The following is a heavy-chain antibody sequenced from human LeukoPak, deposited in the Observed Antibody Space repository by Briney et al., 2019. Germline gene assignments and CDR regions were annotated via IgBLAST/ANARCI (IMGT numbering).Heavy chain of an antibody. V-gene: IGHV4-34*01. CDR1: GGSFSGYY. J-gene: IGHJ5*02. D-gene: IGHD3-3*01. Sequence: SETLSLTCAVYGGSFSGYYWSWIRQPPGKGLEWIGEINHSGSTNSNPSLTSRVTITVDTSKNQFSLKLSSVTAADTAVYYCARAKRITIFGVVIPFDPWGQGTLVTVSS. CDR3: ARAKRITIFGVVIPFDP. CDR2: INHSGST.